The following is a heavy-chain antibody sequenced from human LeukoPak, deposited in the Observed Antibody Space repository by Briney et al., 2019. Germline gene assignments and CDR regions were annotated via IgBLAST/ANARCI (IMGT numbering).Heavy chain of an antibody. CDR3: AREEGDDFWSGYYSYWFDP. CDR1: GGTFSSYA. D-gene: IGHD3-3*01. Sequence: SVKVSCKASGGTFSSYAISWVRQAPGQGLEWMGGIIPIFGTTNYAQKFQGRVTITADESTSTAYMELSSLRSEDTAVYYCAREEGDDFWSGYYSYWFDPWGQGTLVTVSS. J-gene: IGHJ5*02. V-gene: IGHV1-69*13. CDR2: IIPIFGTT.